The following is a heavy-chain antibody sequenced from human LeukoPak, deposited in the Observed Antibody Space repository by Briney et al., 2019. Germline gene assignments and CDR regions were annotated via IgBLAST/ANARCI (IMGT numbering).Heavy chain of an antibody. J-gene: IGHJ6*02. D-gene: IGHD3-10*01. V-gene: IGHV3-23*01. Sequence: GGSLRLSCAASGFTFSSYAMSWVRQAPGKGLEWVSVISGSGGTTYYADSVKGRFTISRDNSKSTLYLQMNSLRAEDTAVYYCAKAIMVRGAAHYYYGMDVWGQGTTVTVSS. CDR1: GFTFSSYA. CDR2: ISGSGGTT. CDR3: AKAIMVRGAAHYYYGMDV.